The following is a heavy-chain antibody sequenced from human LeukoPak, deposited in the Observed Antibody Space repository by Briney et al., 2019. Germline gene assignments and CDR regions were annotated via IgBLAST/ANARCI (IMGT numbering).Heavy chain of an antibody. J-gene: IGHJ6*02. CDR1: GFTFSSYA. V-gene: IGHV3-23*01. D-gene: IGHD6-19*01. CDR3: ARDRRWLDYYYYGMDV. Sequence: GSLRLSCAASGFTFSSYAMSWVRQAPGKGLEWVSAISGSGGSTYYADSVKGRFTISRDNSKNTLYLQMNSLRAEDTAVYYCARDRRWLDYYYYGMDVWGQGTTVTVSS. CDR2: ISGSGGST.